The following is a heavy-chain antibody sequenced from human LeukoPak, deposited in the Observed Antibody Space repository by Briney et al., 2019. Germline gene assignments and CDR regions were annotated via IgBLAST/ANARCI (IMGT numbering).Heavy chain of an antibody. J-gene: IGHJ3*02. D-gene: IGHD1-26*01. CDR2: IYYSGST. Sequence: SETLSLTCTVSGGSISSYYWSWIRQPPGKGLEWIGYIYYSGSTNYNPSLKSRVTISVDTSKNQFCLKLSSVTAADTAVYYCARGGLRAFDIWGQGTMVTVSS. CDR3: ARGGLRAFDI. CDR1: GGSISSYY. V-gene: IGHV4-59*01.